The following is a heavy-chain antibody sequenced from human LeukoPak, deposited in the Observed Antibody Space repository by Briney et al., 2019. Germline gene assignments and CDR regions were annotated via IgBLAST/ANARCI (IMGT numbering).Heavy chain of an antibody. CDR2: MNPNSGNT. J-gene: IGHJ6*03. Sequence: ASVKVSCKASGYTFTSYDINWVRQATGQGLEWMGWMNPNSGNTGYAQKFQGRVTMTRNTSISTAYMELSSLRSEDTAVYYCARAPKRVVVAATCYMDVWGKGTTVTVSS. CDR3: ARAPKRVVVAATCYMDV. D-gene: IGHD2-15*01. V-gene: IGHV1-8*01. CDR1: GYTFTSYD.